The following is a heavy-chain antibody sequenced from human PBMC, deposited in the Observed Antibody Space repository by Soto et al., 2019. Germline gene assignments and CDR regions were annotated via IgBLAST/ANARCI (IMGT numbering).Heavy chain of an antibody. V-gene: IGHV3-30-3*01. Sequence: GGSLRLSCAASGFTFSSYAMHWVRQAPGKGLEWVAVISYDGSNKYYADSVKGRFTISRDNSKNTLYLQMNSLRAEDTAVYYCARGGYCSGGSCYPLSYFDGMDVWGQGTTVTVSS. J-gene: IGHJ6*02. CDR1: GFTFSSYA. D-gene: IGHD2-15*01. CDR2: ISYDGSNK. CDR3: ARGGYCSGGSCYPLSYFDGMDV.